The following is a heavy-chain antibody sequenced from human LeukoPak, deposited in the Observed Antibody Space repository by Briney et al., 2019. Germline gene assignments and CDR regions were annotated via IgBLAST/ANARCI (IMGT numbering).Heavy chain of an antibody. CDR1: GGSIRAYY. D-gene: IGHD3-3*01. J-gene: IGHJ6*02. CDR2: INHSGTT. CDR3: ARGRGIYDFWSGYNYYYYGMDV. V-gene: IGHV4-34*01. Sequence: SETLSLTCAVYGGSIRAYYWSWIRQPPGKGLEWIGEINHSGTTIYNPSLKGRVTISADTSKNQFSLKLSSVTAADTAVYYCARGRGIYDFWSGYNYYYYGMDVWGQGTTVTVSS.